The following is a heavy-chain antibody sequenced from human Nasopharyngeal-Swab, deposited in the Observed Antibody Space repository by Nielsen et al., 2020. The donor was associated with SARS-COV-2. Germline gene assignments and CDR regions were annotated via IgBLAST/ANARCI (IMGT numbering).Heavy chain of an antibody. V-gene: IGHV3-73*01. CDR3: TRCGGGCYSGRDY. CDR1: GFTFSDSA. J-gene: IGHJ4*02. Sequence: GESLKISCAASGFTFSDSAIHWVRQASGKGLEWVGRIRSKGNNYATEYAASVKGRFTIFRDDPTNTAFLQMNSLKTEDTAVYYCTRCGGGCYSGRDYWGQGTLVTVSS. CDR2: IRSKGNNYAT. D-gene: IGHD2-15*01.